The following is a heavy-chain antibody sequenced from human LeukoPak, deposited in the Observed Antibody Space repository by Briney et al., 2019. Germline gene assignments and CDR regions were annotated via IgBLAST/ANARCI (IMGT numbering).Heavy chain of an antibody. Sequence: GGSLRLSCAASGFTFSSYAMSWVRQAPGKGLEWVSAISGSGGSTYYADSVKGRFTISRDNSKNTLYLQMNSLRADDTAVYYCARDPSYYDFWSGPLYYFDYWGQGTLVTVSS. CDR3: ARDPSYYDFWSGPLYYFDY. J-gene: IGHJ4*02. CDR2: ISGSGGST. V-gene: IGHV3-23*01. CDR1: GFTFSSYA. D-gene: IGHD3-3*01.